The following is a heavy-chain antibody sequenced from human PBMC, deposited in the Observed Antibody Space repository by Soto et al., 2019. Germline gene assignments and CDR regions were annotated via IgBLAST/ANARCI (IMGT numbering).Heavy chain of an antibody. Sequence: QLQLQESGPGLVRPSETLSLTCTVSGGSISGGTYYWGWIRQPPGKGLEWIGSMFYSGTTYYNPSLKSRVTISVDTSKNQFSLSLSSVTAADTAVYYCARRLPLGYCRGGSCPSFDYWGRGTLVTVSS. CDR2: MFYSGTT. CDR3: ARRLPLGYCRGGSCPSFDY. CDR1: GGSISGGTYY. V-gene: IGHV4-39*01. D-gene: IGHD2-15*01. J-gene: IGHJ4*02.